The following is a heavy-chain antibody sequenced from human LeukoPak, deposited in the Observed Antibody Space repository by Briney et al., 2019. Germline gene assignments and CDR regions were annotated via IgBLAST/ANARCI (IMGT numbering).Heavy chain of an antibody. CDR1: GGSFSGYY. V-gene: IGHV4-34*01. J-gene: IGHJ4*02. CDR2: INHRGST. D-gene: IGHD1-1*01. CDR3: ARGLARHGPRPYSFDY. Sequence: SETLSLTCAVYGGSFSGYYWSWIRQPPGKGLECIGEINHRGSTNYNPSLKRRVTISVHTSKNQFSLKLRSVTAADTAVYYCARGLARHGPRPYSFDYSGQGTLVTASS.